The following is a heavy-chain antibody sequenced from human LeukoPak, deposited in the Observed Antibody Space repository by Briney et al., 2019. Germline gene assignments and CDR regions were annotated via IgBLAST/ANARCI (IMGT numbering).Heavy chain of an antibody. D-gene: IGHD5-24*01. Sequence: GALRLSCVASGFPFRRYWMTWVRQAPGKGLEGGANIKQDGSKKSYVDSVKGRFTISRDNAKNSLYLQMNSLRAEDTAIYYCTRVGYIDEGIDYWGQGTLVTVSS. J-gene: IGHJ4*02. CDR3: TRVGYIDEGIDY. V-gene: IGHV3-7*04. CDR2: IKQDGSKK. CDR1: GFPFRRYW.